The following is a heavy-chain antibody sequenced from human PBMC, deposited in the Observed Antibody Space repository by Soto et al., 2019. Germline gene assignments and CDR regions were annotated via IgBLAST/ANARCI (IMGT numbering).Heavy chain of an antibody. CDR3: AGTGYYYYYYGMDV. Sequence: DTLSLTCAVYGGSFSCYYWSWIRQPPGKGLEWIGEINRSGSTNYNPSLKSRVTISVDTSKNQFSLKLSSVTAADTAVYYCAGTGYYYYYYGMDVWGQGTTVTVSS. D-gene: IGHD2-15*01. V-gene: IGHV4-34*01. CDR1: GGSFSCYY. CDR2: INRSGST. J-gene: IGHJ6*02.